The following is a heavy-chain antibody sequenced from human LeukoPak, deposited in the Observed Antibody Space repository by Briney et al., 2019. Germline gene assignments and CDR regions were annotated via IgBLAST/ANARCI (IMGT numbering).Heavy chain of an antibody. V-gene: IGHV3-74*01. CDR3: SRGREYISNWNPFDF. CDR1: GFTLSNYW. CDR2: INGHGNTT. D-gene: IGHD6-13*01. Sequence: PGGSLTLSCAASGFTLSNYWMHSVRHVPGKWLVWVSSINGHGNTTKYADSVRGRFTIFRDNAKNTMFLQMYSLRADDTAVYFCSRGREYISNWNPFDFWGHGTLVTVSS. J-gene: IGHJ4*01.